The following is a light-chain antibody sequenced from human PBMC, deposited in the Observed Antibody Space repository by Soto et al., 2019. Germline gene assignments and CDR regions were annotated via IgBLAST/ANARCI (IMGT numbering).Light chain of an antibody. CDR3: QQYGSSPWT. Sequence: EIVLTQSPGTLSLSPGERATLSCRASQSVSRSYLAWYQQKPGQAPRLLIYGASSRATGIPDRFSGSGSGTDFTLAISRLEPEDFEVYYCQQYGSSPWTFGQGTKVEIK. V-gene: IGKV3-20*01. J-gene: IGKJ1*01. CDR1: QSVSRSY. CDR2: GAS.